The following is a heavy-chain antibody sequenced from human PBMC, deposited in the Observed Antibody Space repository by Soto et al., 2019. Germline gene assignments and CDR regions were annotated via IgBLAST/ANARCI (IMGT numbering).Heavy chain of an antibody. CDR3: AGTTSHYWYYMDV. Sequence: SQTLSLTCVISGDSVSSNSAAWNWIRQSPSRGLEWLGRTYYRSRWYNDYAVSVRSRITVNADTSKNQFSLHLTSVTPEDTAVYYCAGTTSHYWYYMDVWGKGTTVTVSS. CDR2: TYYRSRWYN. J-gene: IGHJ6*03. CDR1: GDSVSSNSAA. V-gene: IGHV6-1*01. D-gene: IGHD1-7*01.